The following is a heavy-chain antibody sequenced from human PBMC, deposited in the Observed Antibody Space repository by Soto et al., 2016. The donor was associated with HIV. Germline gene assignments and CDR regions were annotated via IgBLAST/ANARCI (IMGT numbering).Heavy chain of an antibody. CDR1: GGSFSGYY. V-gene: IGHV4-34*01. Sequence: QVQLQQWGAGLLKPSETLSLTCAVYGGSFSGYYWSWIRQSPGKGLQWIGEINHSGSTKYNPSLKSRVTISVDTSKNQFSLKLTSVTAADTAIYYCAREGDFLYYFDYWGRGTLVTVSS. CDR2: INHSGST. D-gene: IGHD3-16*01. J-gene: IGHJ4*02. CDR3: AREGDFLYYFDY.